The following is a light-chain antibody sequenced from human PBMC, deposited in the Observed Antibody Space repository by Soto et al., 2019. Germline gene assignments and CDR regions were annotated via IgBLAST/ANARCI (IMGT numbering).Light chain of an antibody. CDR1: QIINTY. Sequence: DIQMTQSPSSLSASIGDRVTISCRASQIINTYLNWYQQKPGKAPKLLIYLASRLQSGVPSRFSGSGSGTDFTLAISSLQPEDFATYYCQQSHSSPRTFGQGTKVDIK. CDR2: LAS. V-gene: IGKV1-39*01. J-gene: IGKJ1*01. CDR3: QQSHSSPRT.